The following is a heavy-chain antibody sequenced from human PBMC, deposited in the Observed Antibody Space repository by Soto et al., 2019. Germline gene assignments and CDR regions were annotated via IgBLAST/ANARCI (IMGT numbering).Heavy chain of an antibody. CDR1: GFTFSSYA. J-gene: IGHJ4*02. D-gene: IGHD3-3*01. Sequence: GGSLRLSCAASGFTFSSYAMSWVRQAPGKGLEWVSAISGSGGSTYYADSVKGRFTISRDNSKNTLYLQMNSLRAEDTAVYYCAKAYYGFWSGYYTWAVDYWGQGTLVTVSS. CDR2: ISGSGGST. V-gene: IGHV3-23*01. CDR3: AKAYYGFWSGYYTWAVDY.